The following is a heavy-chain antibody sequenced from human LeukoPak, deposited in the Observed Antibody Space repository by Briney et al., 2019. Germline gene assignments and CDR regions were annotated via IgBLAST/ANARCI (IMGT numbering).Heavy chain of an antibody. CDR3: TTVYDTSAYYHSGVDF. Sequence: GGSLRLSCTASGFTFGDYAMSWVRQAPGRGLEWVAFIRSKAYRGTTEYAASVKGRFTVSRDDSKSIAYLQTNSLKTEDTAVYYCTTVYDTSAYYHSGVDFWGRGTLVTVSS. V-gene: IGHV3-49*04. CDR2: IRSKAYRGTT. CDR1: GFTFGDYA. J-gene: IGHJ4*02. D-gene: IGHD3-22*01.